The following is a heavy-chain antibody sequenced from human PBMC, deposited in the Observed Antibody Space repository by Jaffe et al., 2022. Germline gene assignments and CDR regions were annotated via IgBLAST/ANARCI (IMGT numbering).Heavy chain of an antibody. D-gene: IGHD3-9*01. V-gene: IGHV1-69*01. Sequence: QVQLVQSGAEVKKPGSSVKVSCKASGGTFSSYAISWVRQAPGQGLEWMGGIIPIFGTANYAQKFQGRVTITADESTSTAYMELSSLRSEDTAVYYCARDQPLLDDILTGYYFQPSYYFDYWGQGTLVTVSS. CDR2: IIPIFGTA. J-gene: IGHJ4*02. CDR3: ARDQPLLDDILTGYYFQPSYYFDY. CDR1: GGTFSSYA.